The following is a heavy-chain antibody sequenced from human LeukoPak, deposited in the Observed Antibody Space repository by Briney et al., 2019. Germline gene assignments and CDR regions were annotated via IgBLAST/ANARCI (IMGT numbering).Heavy chain of an antibody. CDR3: VTDRFSLDYYYYGMDV. V-gene: IGHV1-69*13. CDR2: IIPIFGTA. CDR1: GGTFSSYA. Sequence: ASVKVSCKASGGTFSSYAISWVRQAPGQGLEWMGGIIPIFGTANYAQKFQGRVTITADESTSTAYMELSSLRSEDTAVYYCVTDRFSLDYYYYGMDVWGQGTTVTVSS. J-gene: IGHJ6*02. D-gene: IGHD3-16*01.